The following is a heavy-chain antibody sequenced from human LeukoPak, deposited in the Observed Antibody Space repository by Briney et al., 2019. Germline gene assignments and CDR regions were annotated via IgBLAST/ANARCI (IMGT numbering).Heavy chain of an antibody. Sequence: GGSLRLSCAASGFSFSSYNFHWVRQAPGKGLQWLGFISYDGNIKYEDSVKGRFTISRDNSKNTLYLQMNSLRAEDTAVYYCARGAKGSYPDYWGQGTLVTVSS. CDR3: ARGAKGSYPDY. CDR1: GFSFSSYN. V-gene: IGHV3-30*03. J-gene: IGHJ4*02. CDR2: ISYDGNIK. D-gene: IGHD1-26*01.